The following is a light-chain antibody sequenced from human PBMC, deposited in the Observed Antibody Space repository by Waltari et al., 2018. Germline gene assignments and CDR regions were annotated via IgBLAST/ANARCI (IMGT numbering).Light chain of an antibody. CDR1: SSDVGSYNY. V-gene: IGLV2-14*01. CDR2: KVS. Sequence: QSALTQPASVSGSPGQSITVSCTGTSSDVGSYNYVSWYQQHPGKAPKRMIYKVSNRPSGFSNRFAGSKSGNTASLTISGLQAEDEADYYCSSYTSSSTPWVFGGGTKVTVL. CDR3: SSYTSSSTPWV. J-gene: IGLJ3*02.